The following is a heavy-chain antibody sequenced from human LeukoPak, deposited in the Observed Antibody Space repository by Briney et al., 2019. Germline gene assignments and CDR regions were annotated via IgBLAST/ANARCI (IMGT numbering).Heavy chain of an antibody. J-gene: IGHJ3*02. D-gene: IGHD3-10*01. V-gene: IGHV4-4*07. CDR3: AKSNGYGLVDI. Sequence: SETLSLTCTVSGGSISGYYWSWIRQPAGKGLEWIGRIYTTGITNYNPSLKSRVTISLDTSRNQFSLKLNSVTAADTAVYYCAKSNGYGLVDIWGQGTMVTVSS. CDR2: IYTTGIT. CDR1: GGSISGYY.